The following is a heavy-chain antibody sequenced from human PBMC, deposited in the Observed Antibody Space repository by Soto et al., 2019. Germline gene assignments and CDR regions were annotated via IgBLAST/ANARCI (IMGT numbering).Heavy chain of an antibody. Sequence: PSETLSLTCTVSGVSISSGGYYWTWIRQHPQKGLEWIGHIYYSGSTYYNPSLKSRVTISVDTSKNQFSLKLSSVTAADTAVYYCARGQVVAAQHWGQGTLVTVSS. CDR1: GVSISSGGYY. V-gene: IGHV4-31*03. J-gene: IGHJ4*02. CDR3: ARGQVVAAQH. D-gene: IGHD2-15*01. CDR2: IYYSGST.